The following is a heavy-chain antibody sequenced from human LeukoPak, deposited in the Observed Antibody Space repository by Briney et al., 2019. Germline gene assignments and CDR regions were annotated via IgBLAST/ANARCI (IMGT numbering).Heavy chain of an antibody. Sequence: ASVKVSCKASGYTFTGYYIHWVRQAPGQGLEWMGWINPNGGGTNYAQKFQGRVTMTRDTSISTAYMELNRLTFDDTALYYCAGGITGGGLWGTGKLVTVSS. CDR3: AGGITGGGL. CDR1: GYTFTGYY. CDR2: INPNGGGT. D-gene: IGHD1-14*01. J-gene: IGHJ4*02. V-gene: IGHV1-2*02.